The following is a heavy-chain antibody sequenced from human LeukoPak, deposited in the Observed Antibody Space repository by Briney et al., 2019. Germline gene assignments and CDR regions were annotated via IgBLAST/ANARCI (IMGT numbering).Heavy chain of an antibody. Sequence: GSLRLSCTASGFTFGDYLMHWVRQAPGKGLEWVGLIRKKSYGGTREYAASVKGRFTISRDDSKGIAFLQMNSLKTEDTGVYYCTRESDVLAHIGPYYYYYGMAVWGQGTTVTVSS. V-gene: IGHV3-49*04. CDR3: TRESDVLAHIGPYYYYYGMAV. CDR2: IRKKSYGGTR. CDR1: GFTFGDYL. D-gene: IGHD3-9*01. J-gene: IGHJ6*02.